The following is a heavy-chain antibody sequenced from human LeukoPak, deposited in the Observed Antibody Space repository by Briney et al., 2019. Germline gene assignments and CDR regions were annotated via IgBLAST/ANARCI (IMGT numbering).Heavy chain of an antibody. CDR2: IYTSGST. CDR3: ARDPWFTVGPRHYYYGMDV. J-gene: IGHJ6*02. V-gene: IGHV4-4*07. D-gene: IGHD1-26*01. CDR1: GGSISSYY. Sequence: SETLSLTCTVSGGSISSYYWSWIRQPAGKGLEWIGRIYTSGSTNYNPSLKSRVTMSVDTSKNQFSLKLSSVTAADTAVHYCARDPWFTVGPRHYYYGMDVWGQGTTVTVSS.